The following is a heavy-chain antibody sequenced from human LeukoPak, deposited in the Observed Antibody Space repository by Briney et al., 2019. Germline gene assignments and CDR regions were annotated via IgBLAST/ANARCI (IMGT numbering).Heavy chain of an antibody. D-gene: IGHD2-2*01. Sequence: ASVKVSCKASGYTFTSYYMHWVRQAPGQGLEWMGIINPSGGSTSYAQKFQGRVTMTRDTSTSTVYMELSSLRSEDTAVYYCARDRESIVVVPAARNYYYYMDVWGKGTTVTVSS. CDR1: GYTFTSYY. CDR3: ARDRESIVVVPAARNYYYYMDV. CDR2: INPSGGST. J-gene: IGHJ6*03. V-gene: IGHV1-46*01.